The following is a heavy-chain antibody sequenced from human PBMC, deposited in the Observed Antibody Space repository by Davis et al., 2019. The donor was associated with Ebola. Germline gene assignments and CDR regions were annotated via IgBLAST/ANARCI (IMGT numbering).Heavy chain of an antibody. J-gene: IGHJ6*02. CDR1: GFTFRNYA. CDR3: ARDQYQPDV. D-gene: IGHD2-2*01. V-gene: IGHV3-21*01. Sequence: PGGSLRLSCVASGFTFRNYAMSWVRQAPGKGLEWVSSISSSSSYIYYADSVKGRFTISRDNAKNSLYLQMNSLRAEDTAVYYCARDQYQPDVWGQGTTVTVSS. CDR2: ISSSSSYI.